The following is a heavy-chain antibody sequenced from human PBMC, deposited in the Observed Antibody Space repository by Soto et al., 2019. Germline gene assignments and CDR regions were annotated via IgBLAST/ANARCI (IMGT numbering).Heavy chain of an antibody. CDR1: GFTFDDYA. CDR2: ISWNSGSI. CDR3: ASDPTWIQLWLAY. J-gene: IGHJ4*02. D-gene: IGHD5-18*01. Sequence: PGGSLRLSCAASGFTFDDYAMHWVRQAPGKGLEWVSGISWNSGSIGYADSVKGRFTISRDNAKNSLYLQMNSLRAEDTAVYYCASDPTWIQLWLAYWGQGTLVTVSS. V-gene: IGHV3-9*01.